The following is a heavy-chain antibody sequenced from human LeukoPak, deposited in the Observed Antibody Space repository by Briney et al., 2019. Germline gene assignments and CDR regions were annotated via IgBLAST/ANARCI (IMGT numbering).Heavy chain of an antibody. CDR2: IYSSGST. Sequence: SETLSLTCTVSGGSISSYYWTWIRQPPGKGLEWIGYIYSSGSTNYNPSLKSRVTISVDTSKNQFSLKLSSVTAADTAVYYCARDGGYGSGSYLWGQGTLVTVS. CDR3: ARDGGYGSGSYL. J-gene: IGHJ4*02. CDR1: GGSISSYY. D-gene: IGHD3-10*01. V-gene: IGHV4-59*01.